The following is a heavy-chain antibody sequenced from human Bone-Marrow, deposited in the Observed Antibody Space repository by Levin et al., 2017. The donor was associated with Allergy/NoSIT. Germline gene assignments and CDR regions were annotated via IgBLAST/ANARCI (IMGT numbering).Heavy chain of an antibody. Sequence: GASVKVSCKASGGTFSSYAISWVRQAPGQGLEWMGGIIPIFGTANYAQKFQGRVTITADESTSTAYMELSSLRSEDTAVYYCARSRDYDFWSDQFGTFDYWGQGTLVTVSS. CDR3: ARSRDYDFWSDQFGTFDY. J-gene: IGHJ4*02. CDR1: GGTFSSYA. D-gene: IGHD3-3*01. CDR2: IIPIFGTA. V-gene: IGHV1-69*13.